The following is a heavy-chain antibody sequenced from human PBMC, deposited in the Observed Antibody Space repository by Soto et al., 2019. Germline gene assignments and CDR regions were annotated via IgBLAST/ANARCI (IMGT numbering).Heavy chain of an antibody. Sequence: GGSLRLSCAASGFTFSSYAMSWVRQAPGKGLEWVSAISGSGGSTYYADSVKGRFTISRDNSKNTLYLQMNSLRAEDTAVYYCAKGISIWFGELFTPYYYYYGMDVWGQGTTVTV. CDR2: ISGSGGST. CDR3: AKGISIWFGELFTPYYYYYGMDV. CDR1: GFTFSSYA. J-gene: IGHJ6*02. D-gene: IGHD3-10*01. V-gene: IGHV3-23*01.